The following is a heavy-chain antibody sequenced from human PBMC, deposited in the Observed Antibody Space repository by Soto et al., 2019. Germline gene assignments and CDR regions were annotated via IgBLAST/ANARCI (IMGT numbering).Heavy chain of an antibody. CDR3: ARGVAGTGFDL. CDR2: ISGSASNT. CDR1: GFSFSGYA. J-gene: IGHJ4*02. Sequence: GGSLRLSCAASGFSFSGYAMTWVRQAPGRGLEWVSAISGSASNTFYADSVKGRFTMSRDNSKNHFSLQLNSVTPDDTAVYYCARGVAGTGFDLWGQGTLVTVSS. D-gene: IGHD6-19*01. V-gene: IGHV3-23*01.